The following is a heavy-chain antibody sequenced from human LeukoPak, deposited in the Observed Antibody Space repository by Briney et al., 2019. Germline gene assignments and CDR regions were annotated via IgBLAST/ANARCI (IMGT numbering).Heavy chain of an antibody. Sequence: SETLSLTCAVYGGSFSGYYWSWIRQPPGKGLEWIGEINHSGSTNYNPSLKSRVTISVDTSKNQFSLKLSSVTAADTDVYYCARVSGSYYHYYMDVWGKGTTVTVSS. D-gene: IGHD1-26*01. CDR1: GGSFSGYY. V-gene: IGHV4-34*01. CDR3: ARVSGSYYHYYMDV. CDR2: INHSGST. J-gene: IGHJ6*03.